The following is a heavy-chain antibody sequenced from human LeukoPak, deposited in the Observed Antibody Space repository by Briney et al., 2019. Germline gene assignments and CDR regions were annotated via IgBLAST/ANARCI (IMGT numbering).Heavy chain of an antibody. V-gene: IGHV1-2*02. Sequence: ASVKVSCKASGYTLTGYYTHWVRQAPGQGLEWMGWINPNSGGTNYAQKFQGRVTMTRDTSINIAYMELSRLRSDDTAVYYCARTRLATGEGYLDYWGQGTLVTVSS. CDR1: GYTLTGYY. D-gene: IGHD7-27*01. CDR2: INPNSGGT. J-gene: IGHJ4*02. CDR3: ARTRLATGEGYLDY.